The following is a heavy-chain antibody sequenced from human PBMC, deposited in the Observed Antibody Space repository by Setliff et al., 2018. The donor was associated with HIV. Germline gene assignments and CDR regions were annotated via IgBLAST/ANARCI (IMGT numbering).Heavy chain of an antibody. CDR3: ASHQHNFTGYYYYYYYMAV. D-gene: IGHD3-9*01. Sequence: SETLSLTCSVSGGSISNFYWSWIRQPPGKGLEWIGRIYTSGSTDYNPSLKSRLTISVDTPKNQFSLKLSSVTAADTAVYYCASHQHNFTGYYYYYYYMAVWGRGTMVTVSS. CDR1: GGSISNFY. CDR2: IYTSGST. V-gene: IGHV4-4*07. J-gene: IGHJ6*03.